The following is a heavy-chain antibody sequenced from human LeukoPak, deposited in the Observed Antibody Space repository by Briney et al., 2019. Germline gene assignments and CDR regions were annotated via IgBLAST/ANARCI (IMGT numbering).Heavy chain of an antibody. J-gene: IGHJ4*02. CDR3: ARGTYSSSWYAYDY. CDR1: GFTFSSYA. V-gene: IGHV3-21*01. Sequence: GRSLRLSCAASGFTFSSYAMNWVRQAPGKGLEWVSFISSSSSYIYYAESLKGRFTISRENAKNSLYLQLNSLRAEDTAVYYCARGTYSSSWYAYDYWGQGTLVTVSS. D-gene: IGHD6-13*01. CDR2: ISSSSSYI.